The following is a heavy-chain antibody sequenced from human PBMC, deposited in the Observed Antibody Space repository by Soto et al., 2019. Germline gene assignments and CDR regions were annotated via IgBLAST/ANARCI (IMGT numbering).Heavy chain of an antibody. V-gene: IGHV5-51*01. J-gene: IGHJ6*03. CDR3: AREFSPNCSSIRLYGHYYYYVDV. CDR2: IYPGDSDT. D-gene: IGHD2-2*01. Sequence: ESLKISCKGSGYSFTSYWIGWVRQMPGKGMEWMGIIYPGDSDTRYSPSFQGQVTISADKSISTAYLQWSSLKASDTAMYYCAREFSPNCSSIRLYGHYYYYVDVWGKGTTVT. CDR1: GYSFTSYW.